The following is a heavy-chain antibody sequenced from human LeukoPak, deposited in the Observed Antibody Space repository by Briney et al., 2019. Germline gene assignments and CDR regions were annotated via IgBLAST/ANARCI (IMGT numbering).Heavy chain of an antibody. D-gene: IGHD3-22*01. CDR1: GFTFSSYE. Sequence: GGSLRLSCAASGFTFSSYEMNWVRQAPGKGLEWVSYISSSGSTIYYADSVKGRFTISRDNAKNSLYLQMNSLRAEDTAVYYCARDWKDDGSGYYYSYYYYYMDVWGKGTTVTVSS. CDR3: ARDWKDDGSGYYYSYYYYYMDV. CDR2: ISSSGSTI. J-gene: IGHJ6*03. V-gene: IGHV3-48*03.